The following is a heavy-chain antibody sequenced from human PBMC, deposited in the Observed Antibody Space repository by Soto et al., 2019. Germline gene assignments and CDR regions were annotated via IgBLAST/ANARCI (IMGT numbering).Heavy chain of an antibody. D-gene: IGHD3-3*01. J-gene: IGHJ4*02. V-gene: IGHV3-66*01. CDR1: GFTVSSNY. Sequence: PGGSLRLSCAASGFTVSSNYMSWVRQAPGKGLEWVSVIYSGGSTYYADSVKGRFTISRDNSKNTLYLQMNSLRAEDTAVYYCARGSGVTIFGVVNYWGQGTLVTVSS. CDR2: IYSGGST. CDR3: ARGSGVTIFGVVNY.